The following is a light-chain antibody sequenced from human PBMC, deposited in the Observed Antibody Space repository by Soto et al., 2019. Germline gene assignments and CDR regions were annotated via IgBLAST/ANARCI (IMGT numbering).Light chain of an antibody. J-gene: IGKJ1*01. CDR1: QSVSSN. CDR2: GAS. CDR3: QQYNNWPRT. V-gene: IGKV3-15*01. Sequence: EIVMTQSPATLSVSPGERATLSCRASQSVSSNLACYQQKPGQAPRLLIYGASTRATGIPARFSGSGSGTEFTLTISSLQSEDFAVYYCQQYNNWPRTVGQGTKVEIK.